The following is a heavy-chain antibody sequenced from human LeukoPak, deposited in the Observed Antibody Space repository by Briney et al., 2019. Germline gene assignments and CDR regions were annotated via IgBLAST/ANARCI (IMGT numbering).Heavy chain of an antibody. V-gene: IGHV4-59*01. CDR1: RGSISSYY. J-gene: IGHJ4*02. CDR3: ARVGLRWDFDY. Sequence: SETLSLTCTVSRGSISSYYWSWIRQPPGKGLEWIGYIYYSGSTNYNPSLKSRVTISVDTSKNQFSLKLSSVTAADTAVYYCARVGLRWDFDYWGQGTLVTVSS. D-gene: IGHD4-23*01. CDR2: IYYSGST.